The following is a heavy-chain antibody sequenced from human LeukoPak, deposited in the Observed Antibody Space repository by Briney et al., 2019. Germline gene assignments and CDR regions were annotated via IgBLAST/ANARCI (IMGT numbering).Heavy chain of an antibody. D-gene: IGHD5-18*01. CDR2: IYYSGST. J-gene: IGHJ2*01. V-gene: IGHV4-61*01. CDR3: ASGYSYGYGFWYFDL. Sequence: SETLSLTCTVSGGSVSSGSYYWSWIRQPPGKVLEWIGYIYYSGSTNYNPSLKSRVTISVDTSKNQFSLKLSSVTAADTAVYYCASGYSYGYGFWYFDLWGRGTLVTVSS. CDR1: GGSVSSGSYY.